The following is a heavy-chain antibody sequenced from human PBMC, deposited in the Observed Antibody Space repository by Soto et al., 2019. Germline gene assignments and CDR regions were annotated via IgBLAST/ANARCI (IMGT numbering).Heavy chain of an antibody. J-gene: IGHJ4*02. D-gene: IGHD3-22*01. CDR2: ISSSSSTI. V-gene: IGHV3-48*01. CDR1: GFTFSSYS. Sequence: EVQLVESGGGLVQPGGSLRLSCAASGFTFSSYSMNWVRQAPGKGLEWVSYISSSSSTIYYADSVKGRFTISRDNAKNSLYLQMNSLRAVDTAVYYCARGAYYYDSSGLSYWGQGTLVTVSS. CDR3: ARGAYYYDSSGLSY.